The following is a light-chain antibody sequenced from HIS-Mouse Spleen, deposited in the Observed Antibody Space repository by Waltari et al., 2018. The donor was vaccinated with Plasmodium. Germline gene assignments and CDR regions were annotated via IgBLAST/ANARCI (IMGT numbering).Light chain of an antibody. CDR1: QGISSY. J-gene: IGKJ3*01. CDR3: QQYYSYPFT. CDR2: AAY. Sequence: AIRMTQSPSSFSASTGDRVTITCRASQGISSYLAWSQQKPGKAPKLLIYAAYTLQSVVPSWCSGSGSGTDFTLTISWLQSEDFATYYCQQYYSYPFTFGPGTKVDIK. V-gene: IGKV1-8*01.